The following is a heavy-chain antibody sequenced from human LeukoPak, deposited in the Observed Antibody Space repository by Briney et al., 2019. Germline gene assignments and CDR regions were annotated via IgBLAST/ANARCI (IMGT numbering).Heavy chain of an antibody. CDR2: IIPIFGTE. D-gene: IGHD2-2*01. V-gene: IGHV1-69*01. CDR1: GGTFSSYA. CDR3: ASRLYCSNTRCRNFPFAY. Sequence: GASVKVSCKASGGTFSSYAINWVRQAPGQGLEWMGGIIPIFGTENYAQKFQDRVTITADESTSTAYMELSSLRSEDTAIYYCASRLYCSNTRCRNFPFAYWGQGTLVTVSS. J-gene: IGHJ4*02.